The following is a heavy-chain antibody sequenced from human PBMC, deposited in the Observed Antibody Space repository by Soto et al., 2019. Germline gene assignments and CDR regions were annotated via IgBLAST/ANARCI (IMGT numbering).Heavy chain of an antibody. J-gene: IGHJ4*02. CDR2: IYYSGST. D-gene: IGHD3-22*01. CDR3: ARAIYDSSGQRDY. V-gene: IGHV4-30-4*01. Sequence: PSETLSLTCTVSGGSISSGDYYWSWIRQPPGKGLEWIGYIYYSGSTYYNPSLKSRVTISVDTSKNQFSLKLSSVTAADTAVYYCARAIYDSSGQRDYWGQGTLVTVSS. CDR1: GGSISSGDYY.